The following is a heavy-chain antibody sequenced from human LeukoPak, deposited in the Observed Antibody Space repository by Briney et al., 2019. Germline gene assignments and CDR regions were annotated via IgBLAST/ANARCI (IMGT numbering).Heavy chain of an antibody. D-gene: IGHD3-22*01. Sequence: KPSETVSLTCTVSGGSISRYYWSWIRQPPGKGLEWIGYIYYSGSTNYNPSPKSRVTISVDTSKNQFSLKVTSVTAADTAIYYCARHDSSGYKYWGQGTLVTVSS. J-gene: IGHJ4*02. CDR3: ARHDSSGYKY. CDR2: IYYSGST. CDR1: GGSISRYY. V-gene: IGHV4-59*08.